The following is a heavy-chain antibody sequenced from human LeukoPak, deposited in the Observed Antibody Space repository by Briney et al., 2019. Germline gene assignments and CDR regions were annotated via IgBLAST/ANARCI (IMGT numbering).Heavy chain of an antibody. CDR2: IDPSDSYT. V-gene: IGHV5-10-1*01. D-gene: IGHD5-12*01. CDR1: GYSFTSYW. CDR3: ARHWGYSGYDQLYFDY. J-gene: IGHJ4*02. Sequence: GESLRISCKGSGYSFTSYWISWVRQMPGKGLEWMGRIDPSDSYTNYSPSFQGHVTISADKSISPAYLQWSSLKASDTAMYYCARHWGYSGYDQLYFDYWGQGTLVAVSS.